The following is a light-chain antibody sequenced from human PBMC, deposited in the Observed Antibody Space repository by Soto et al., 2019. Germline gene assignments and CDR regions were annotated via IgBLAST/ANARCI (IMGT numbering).Light chain of an antibody. Sequence: QSALTQPASVSGYPGQSITISCTETSNDVGGDNYVSWYQQYPGKAPKLIINDVSSRPSGVSDRFSGSKSGNTASLTISGLQAEDEADYYCNSYTSATTRRGVFGVGTKVTGL. CDR2: DVS. V-gene: IGLV2-14*03. CDR1: SNDVGGDNY. J-gene: IGLJ1*01. CDR3: NSYTSATTRRGV.